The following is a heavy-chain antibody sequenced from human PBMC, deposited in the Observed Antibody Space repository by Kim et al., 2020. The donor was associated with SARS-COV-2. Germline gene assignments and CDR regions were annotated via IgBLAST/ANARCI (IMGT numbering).Heavy chain of an antibody. J-gene: IGHJ4*02. Sequence: KYAQKFQGRVAMTTDTSTSTASMELGSLRSDDTAMYYCARGEGYKGPPLDDWGQGTLVTVSS. CDR3: ARGEGYKGPPLDD. D-gene: IGHD3-16*01. V-gene: IGHV1-18*01.